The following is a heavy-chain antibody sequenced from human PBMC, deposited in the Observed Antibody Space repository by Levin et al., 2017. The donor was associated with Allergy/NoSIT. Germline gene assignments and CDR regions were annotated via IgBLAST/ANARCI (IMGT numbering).Heavy chain of an antibody. J-gene: IGHJ4*02. CDR1: GFTFSSYG. CDR2: ISYDGSNK. CDR3: AKDRGSSSWYRLGYFDY. D-gene: IGHD6-13*01. V-gene: IGHV3-30*18. Sequence: LSLTCAASGFTFSSYGMHWVRQAPGKGLEWVAVISYDGSNKYYADSVKGRFTISRDNSKNTLYLQMNSLRAEDTAVYYCAKDRGSSSWYRLGYFDYWGQGTLVTVSS.